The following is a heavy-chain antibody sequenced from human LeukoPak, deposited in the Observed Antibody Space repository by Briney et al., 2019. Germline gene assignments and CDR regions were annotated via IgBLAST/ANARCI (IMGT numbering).Heavy chain of an antibody. J-gene: IGHJ6*03. V-gene: IGHV1-2*02. Sequence: GASVKVSCKASGYTFTGYYMHWVRQAPGQGLEWMGWISPNSGGTNYAQKFQGRVTMTRDTSISTAYMELSRLRSDDTAVYYCARDSYDYGDYLGYYYYMDVWGKGTTVTVSS. CDR3: ARDSYDYGDYLGYYYYMDV. D-gene: IGHD4-17*01. CDR1: GYTFTGYY. CDR2: ISPNSGGT.